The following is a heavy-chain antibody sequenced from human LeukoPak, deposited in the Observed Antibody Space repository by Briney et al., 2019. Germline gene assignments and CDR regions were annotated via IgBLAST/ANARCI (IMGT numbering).Heavy chain of an antibody. CDR3: TCPDAFDI. CDR1: GFTFSSYG. V-gene: IGHV3-30*02. J-gene: IGHJ3*02. CDR2: IRYDGSNK. Sequence: PGGSLRLSCAASGFTFSSYGMHWVRQAPGKGLEWVAFIRYDGSNKYYADSVKGRFTISRDNSKNTLYLQMNSLKTEDTAVYYCTCPDAFDIWGQGTMVTVSS.